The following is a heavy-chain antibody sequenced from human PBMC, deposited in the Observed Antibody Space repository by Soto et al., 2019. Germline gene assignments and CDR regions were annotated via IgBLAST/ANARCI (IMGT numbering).Heavy chain of an antibody. CDR3: ARSLGELLGGPLDY. V-gene: IGHV3-7*01. CDR1: GFTFSSYW. D-gene: IGHD3-10*01. Sequence: EVQLVESGGGLVQPGGSLRLSCAASGFTFSSYWMSWVRQAPGKGLEWVANIKQDGSEKYYVDSVKGRFTISRDNAKNSLYLQMNSLRAEDTAVYYWARSLGELLGGPLDYWGQGTLVTVAS. J-gene: IGHJ4*02. CDR2: IKQDGSEK.